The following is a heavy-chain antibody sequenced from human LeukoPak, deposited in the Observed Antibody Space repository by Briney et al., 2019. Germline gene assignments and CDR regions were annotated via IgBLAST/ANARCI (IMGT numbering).Heavy chain of an antibody. CDR3: ARGPHQYCSGGSCYQFDY. D-gene: IGHD2-15*01. V-gene: IGHV4-59*02. CDR1: GDSVSNYY. CDR2: IFYSGST. J-gene: IGHJ4*02. Sequence: SETLSLTCTVSGDSVSNYYWTWIRQPPGRGLEWIGYIFYSGSTNFNPSLKSRVTMSIDTSKNQFSLKLSSVTAADTAVYYCARGPHQYCSGGSCYQFDYWGQGTLVTVSS.